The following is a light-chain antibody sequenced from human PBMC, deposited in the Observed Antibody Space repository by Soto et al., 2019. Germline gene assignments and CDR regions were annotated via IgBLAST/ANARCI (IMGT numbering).Light chain of an antibody. Sequence: EIVLTQSPGTLSLSPGERATLSCRASRSVGTFLAWYQQKPGQAPRLLIYGASSRATVIPDRFSGSGSGTDFTLTISGLRSEDSAVYFCQQYNNWPFSFGQGTRLEI. CDR2: GAS. CDR1: RSVGTF. V-gene: IGKV3D-15*01. CDR3: QQYNNWPFS. J-gene: IGKJ5*01.